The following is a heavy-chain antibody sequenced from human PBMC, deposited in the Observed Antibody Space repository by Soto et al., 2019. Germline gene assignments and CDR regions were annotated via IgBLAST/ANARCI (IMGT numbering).Heavy chain of an antibody. D-gene: IGHD3-3*01. CDR3: ARDRKWAPLGVLTQYGMDV. CDR1: GFTFTDYH. Sequence: PGGSLRLSCVASGFTFTDYHMYWVRQAPGKGLEWVSIISNDGSNTYSAESVKGRFTMSRDNSKNTLYLQMNSLRLEDTAIYFCARDRKWAPLGVLTQYGMDVWGQGTTVTVS. CDR2: ISNDGSNT. J-gene: IGHJ6*02. V-gene: IGHV3-30*03.